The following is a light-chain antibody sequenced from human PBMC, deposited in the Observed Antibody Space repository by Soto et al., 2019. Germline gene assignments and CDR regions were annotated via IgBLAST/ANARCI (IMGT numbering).Light chain of an antibody. CDR2: KAS. Sequence: DILMTQSPSTLSASVGDRVTITCRASQSISGWLAWYQQKPGKAPKLLIYKASSLESVVPSRCGGSGSGTEFTLTISSLHPDDFANFYCQHYNNYGSWTFGQGAKVEIK. V-gene: IGKV1-5*03. CDR3: QHYNNYGSWT. J-gene: IGKJ1*01. CDR1: QSISGW.